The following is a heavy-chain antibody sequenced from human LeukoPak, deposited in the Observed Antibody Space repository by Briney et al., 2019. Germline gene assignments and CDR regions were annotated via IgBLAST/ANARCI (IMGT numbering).Heavy chain of an antibody. D-gene: IGHD2-2*02. CDR1: GFTFSSYS. V-gene: IGHV3-21*01. Sequence: TGGSLRLSCAASGFTFSSYSMNWVRQAPGKGLEWVSSISSSSSYIYYADSVKGRFTISRDNAKNSLSLQMNSLRAEDTAVYYCARDTHCSSTSCYKAFDIWGQGTMVTVSS. J-gene: IGHJ3*02. CDR3: ARDTHCSSTSCYKAFDI. CDR2: ISSSSSYI.